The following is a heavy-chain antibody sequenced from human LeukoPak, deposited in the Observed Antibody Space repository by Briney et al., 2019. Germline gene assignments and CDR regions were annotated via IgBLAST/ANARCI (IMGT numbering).Heavy chain of an antibody. V-gene: IGHV3-7*03. CDR2: IKPDGSKE. J-gene: IGHJ4*02. CDR3: ARGAMRGGDLDY. Sequence: GGSLRLSCAASGFTLSSYWMTWVRQAPGKGLEWVAKIKPDGSKEYYVDSVKGRFTISRDNAKNSLYLQMNSLRAEDTAVYYWARGAMRGGDLDYWGQGTLVTVSS. D-gene: IGHD2-2*01. CDR1: GFTLSSYW.